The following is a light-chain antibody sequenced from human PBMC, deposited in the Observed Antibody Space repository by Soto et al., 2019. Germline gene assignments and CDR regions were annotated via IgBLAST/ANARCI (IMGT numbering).Light chain of an antibody. Sequence: IQMTQSPSALSASVGDRVTITCRASQDIRHFLAWYQHKPGRDRKLLIYAASTMQSGVPSRFSGSGPGTVFTLTISSLQPEDAAIYSFQKYNTSTRTFGGGTTVEI. CDR3: QKYNTSTRT. J-gene: IGKJ4*01. V-gene: IGKV1-27*01. CDR1: QDIRHF. CDR2: AAS.